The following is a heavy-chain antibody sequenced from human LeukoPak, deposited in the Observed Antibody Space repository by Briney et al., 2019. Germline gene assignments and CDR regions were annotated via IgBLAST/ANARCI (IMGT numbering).Heavy chain of an antibody. CDR1: GFAFTSYA. J-gene: IGHJ4*02. V-gene: IGHV3-23*01. CDR2: ISGTGGST. D-gene: IGHD6-19*01. Sequence: SLRLSPAPSGFAFTSYAMSWVRQAPGEGLERVSAISGTGGSTYYADSVKGRFTISRDNSKNKLYLQMNSLRAEDTAVYYCAKVQWLGVPDYWGQGTLVTVSS. CDR3: AKVQWLGVPDY.